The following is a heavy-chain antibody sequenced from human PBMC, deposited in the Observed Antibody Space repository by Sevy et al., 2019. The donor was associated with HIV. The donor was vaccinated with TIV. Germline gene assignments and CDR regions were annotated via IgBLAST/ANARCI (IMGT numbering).Heavy chain of an antibody. CDR3: AKEIGSSGGDLYYYGMDV. CDR1: GFIFTTYG. D-gene: IGHD6-19*01. Sequence: GGSLRLSCAASGFIFTTYGMHWVRQAPGKGLEWVAIVSYDGSNKFYADSVKGRFTISRDNSKNTLYLQMNSLRTEDTAVYYCAKEIGSSGGDLYYYGMDVRGQGTTVTVSS. V-gene: IGHV3-30*18. J-gene: IGHJ6*02. CDR2: VSYDGSNK.